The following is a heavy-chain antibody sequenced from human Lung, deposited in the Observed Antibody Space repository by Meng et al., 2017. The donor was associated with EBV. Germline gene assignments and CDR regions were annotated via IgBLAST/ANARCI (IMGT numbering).Heavy chain of an antibody. J-gene: IGHJ5*02. Sequence: EVQLVESGGGLVQPGGSLRLSCAASGCTFSSYAMSWVRQAPGKGLEWVSAISGSGGSTYYADSVKGRFTISRDNSKNTLYLQMNSLRAEDTAVYYCAKDRIFGVVIIGPGGNWFDPWGQGTLVAVSS. V-gene: IGHV3-23*04. CDR2: ISGSGGST. CDR3: AKDRIFGVVIIGPGGNWFDP. CDR1: GCTFSSYA. D-gene: IGHD3-3*01.